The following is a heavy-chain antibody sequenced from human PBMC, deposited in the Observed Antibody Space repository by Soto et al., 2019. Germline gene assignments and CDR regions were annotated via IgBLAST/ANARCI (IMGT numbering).Heavy chain of an antibody. CDR3: ARGGYSGYEPLDY. CDR2: IWYDGSNK. V-gene: IGHV3-33*01. J-gene: IGHJ4*02. D-gene: IGHD5-12*01. Sequence: SLRLSCAASGFTFSSYGMHWVRQAPGKGLEWVAVIWYDGSNKYYADSVKGRFTISRDNSKNTLYLQMNSLRAEDTAVYYCARGGYSGYEPLDYWGQGTLVTVSS. CDR1: GFTFSSYG.